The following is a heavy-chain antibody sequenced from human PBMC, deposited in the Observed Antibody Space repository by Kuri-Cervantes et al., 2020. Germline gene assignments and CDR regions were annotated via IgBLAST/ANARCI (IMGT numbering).Heavy chain of an antibody. J-gene: IGHJ4*02. CDR3: AKDPGGGYSYGPPPHYFDY. V-gene: IGHV3-30*18. Sequence: GESLKISCAASGFTFSSYGMHWVRQAPGKGLEWVAVISYDGSNKYYADSVKGRFTISRDNSKNTLYLQMNSLRAEDTAVYYCAKDPGGGYSYGPPPHYFDYRGQGTLVTVSS. CDR1: GFTFSSYG. CDR2: ISYDGSNK. D-gene: IGHD5-18*01.